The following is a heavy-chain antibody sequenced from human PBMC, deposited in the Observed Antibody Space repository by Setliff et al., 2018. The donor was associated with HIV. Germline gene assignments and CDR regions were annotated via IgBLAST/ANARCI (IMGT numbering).Heavy chain of an antibody. CDR1: GFTFSTYS. J-gene: IGHJ4*02. V-gene: IGHV3-48*04. D-gene: IGHD3-22*01. CDR2: ISSSGTTI. CDR3: ARPNYYDSSGSFDY. Sequence: GGSLRLSCAASGFTFSTYSMNWVRQAPGKGLEWVSYISSSGTTIYYADSVKGRFTISRDNAKNSLYLQMNSLRAEDTAVYYCARPNYYDSSGSFDYWGQGTLVTVSS.